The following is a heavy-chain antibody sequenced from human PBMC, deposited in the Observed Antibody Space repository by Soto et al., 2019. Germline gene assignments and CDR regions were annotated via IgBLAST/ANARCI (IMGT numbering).Heavy chain of an antibody. Sequence: QVQLVESGGGVVQPGRSLRLSCAASGFMFSGFGMHWVRQAPGKGLQWVAGISKDGSKKYYADSVKGRFTISRDNSKKTLYLQRNSLRADDRAVYYCANPSGYYFGLGSHDEASDMWGQGTGVTVFS. D-gene: IGHD3-10*01. V-gene: IGHV3-30*18. CDR1: GFMFSGFG. J-gene: IGHJ3*02. CDR2: ISKDGSKK. CDR3: ANPSGYYFGLGSHDEASDM.